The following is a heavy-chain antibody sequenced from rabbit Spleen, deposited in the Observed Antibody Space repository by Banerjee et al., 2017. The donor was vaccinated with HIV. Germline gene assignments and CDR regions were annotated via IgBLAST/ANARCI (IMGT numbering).Heavy chain of an antibody. J-gene: IGHJ4*01. Sequence: QSLEESGGDLVKPGASLTLTCTASGFSFSSSYYICWVRQAPGKGLECIACIYNGDGSTYYATWAKGRFTISKTSSTTVTLQMTSLTAADTATYSCARDLVAVIGWNFNLWGPGTLVTVS. V-gene: IGHV1S40*01. CDR2: IYNGDGST. D-gene: IGHD1-1*01. CDR3: ARDLVAVIGWNFNL. CDR1: GFSFSSSYY.